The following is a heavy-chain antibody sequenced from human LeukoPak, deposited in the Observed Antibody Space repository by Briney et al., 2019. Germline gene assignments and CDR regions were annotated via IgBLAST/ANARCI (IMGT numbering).Heavy chain of an antibody. J-gene: IGHJ1*01. D-gene: IGHD6-19*01. CDR1: GSTFSSYS. CDR2: ISSSSSYI. CDR3: ARGLYSSGWYLAEYFQH. V-gene: IGHV3-21*01. Sequence: GGSLRLSCAASGSTFSSYSMNWVRQAPGKGLEWVSSISSSSSYIYYADSVKGRFTISRDNAKNSLYLQMNSLRAEDTAVYYCARGLYSSGWYLAEYFQHWGQGTLVTVSS.